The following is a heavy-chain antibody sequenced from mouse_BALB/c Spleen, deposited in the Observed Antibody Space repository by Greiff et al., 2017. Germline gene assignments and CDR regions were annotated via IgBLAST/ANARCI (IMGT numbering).Heavy chain of an antibody. V-gene: IGHV1-87*01. CDR3: ARDTTVAGGY. CDR1: GYTFTSYW. Sequence: VQLQQSGAELARPGASVKLSCKASGYTFTSYWMQWVKQRPGQGLEWIGAIYPGDGDTRYTQKFKGKATLTADKSSSTAYMQLSSLASEDSAVYYCARDTTVAGGYWGQGTTLTVSS. D-gene: IGHD1-1*01. CDR2: IYPGDGDT. J-gene: IGHJ2*01.